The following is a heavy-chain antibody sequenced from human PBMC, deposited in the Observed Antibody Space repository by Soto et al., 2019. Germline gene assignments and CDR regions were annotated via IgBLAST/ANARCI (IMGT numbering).Heavy chain of an antibody. V-gene: IGHV4-39*01. CDR1: GGSISSSSYY. CDR2: IYYSGST. D-gene: IGHD1-1*01. Sequence: QLQLQESGPGLVKPSETLSLTCTVSGGSISSSSYYWGWIRQPPGKGLEWIGSIYYSGSTYYNPSLKRRVTISVDTSKNQFSLKLSSVTAADTAVYYCARRGTDYYYYGMDVWGQGTTVTVSS. CDR3: ARRGTDYYYYGMDV. J-gene: IGHJ6*02.